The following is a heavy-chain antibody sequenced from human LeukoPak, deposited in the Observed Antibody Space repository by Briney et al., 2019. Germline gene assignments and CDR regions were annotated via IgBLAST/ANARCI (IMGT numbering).Heavy chain of an antibody. D-gene: IGHD2-2*01. CDR2: ISSSSSYI. V-gene: IGHV3-21*04. CDR1: GFTVSSNY. J-gene: IGHJ4*02. Sequence: PRGSLRLSCAASGFTVSSNYMNWVRQAPGKRLEWVSSISSSSSYIYYADSVKGRFTISRDNAKNSLYLQMNSLRAEDTAVYYCATVYQPDYWGQGTLVTVSS. CDR3: ATVYQPDY.